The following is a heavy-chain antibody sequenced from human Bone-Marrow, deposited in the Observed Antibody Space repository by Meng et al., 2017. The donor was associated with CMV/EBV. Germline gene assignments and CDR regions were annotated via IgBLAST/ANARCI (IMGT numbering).Heavy chain of an antibody. CDR2: IYYSGST. D-gene: IGHD1-26*01. J-gene: IGHJ4*02. CDR3: ARQPSVGAQYYFDN. Sequence: SETLSLTCTVSGGSISSSSYYWGWIRQPPGKGLEWIGSIYYSGSTYYNPSLKSRVTISVDTSKNQFSLKLSSVTAADTAVYYCARQPSVGAQYYFDNWGQGTLVTVSS. V-gene: IGHV4-39*01. CDR1: GGSISSSSYY.